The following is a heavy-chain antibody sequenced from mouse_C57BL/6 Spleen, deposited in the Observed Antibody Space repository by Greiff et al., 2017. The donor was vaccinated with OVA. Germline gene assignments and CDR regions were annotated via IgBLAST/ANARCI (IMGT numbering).Heavy chain of an antibody. CDR2: INPSTGGT. V-gene: IGHV1-42*01. CDR1: GYSFTGYY. CDR3: ASGGRFLFDY. Sequence: EVQLQESGPELVKPGASVKISCKASGYSFTGYYMNWVKQSPEKSLEWIGEINPSTGGTTYNQKFKAKATLTVDKSSSTAYMQLKSLTSEDSAVYYCASGGRFLFDYWGQGTTLTVSS. J-gene: IGHJ2*01.